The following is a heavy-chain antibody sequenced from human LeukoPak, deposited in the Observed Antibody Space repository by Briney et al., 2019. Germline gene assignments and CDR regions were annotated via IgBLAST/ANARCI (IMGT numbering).Heavy chain of an antibody. CDR2: ISYNGSP. D-gene: IGHD2-15*01. V-gene: IGHV4-59*08. J-gene: IGHJ4*02. Sequence: SETLSLTCTVSGGSINSYNWNWIRQPPGKGLEWTGYISYNGSPDYNPSFKSRVTMSVDTSQGQFSLRLSSVTAADTAVYYCARFRGTSSWHQEVFDYWGQGAPVTVSS. CDR3: ARFRGTSSWHQEVFDY. CDR1: GGSINSYN.